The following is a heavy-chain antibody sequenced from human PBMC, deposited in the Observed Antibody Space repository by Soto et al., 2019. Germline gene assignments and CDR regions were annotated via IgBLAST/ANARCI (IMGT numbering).Heavy chain of an antibody. D-gene: IGHD2-2*02. Sequence: QVQLEQSGAEVKTPGASVKISCKASGYIFTDFGIHWVRQAPGQRLEWLGWIISVNDKTQYSPKFQGRLAITRDTAANTAYMYLYSLRTEDTAVYYSARGRRSCTGTNCYTDFDFWGQGSLVAVSS. CDR3: ARGRRSCTGTNCYTDFDF. CDR2: IISVNDKT. CDR1: GYIFTDFG. V-gene: IGHV1-3*01. J-gene: IGHJ4*02.